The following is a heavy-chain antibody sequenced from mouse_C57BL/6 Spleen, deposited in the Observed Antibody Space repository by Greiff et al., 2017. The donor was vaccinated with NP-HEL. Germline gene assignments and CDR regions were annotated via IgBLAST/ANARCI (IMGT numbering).Heavy chain of an antibody. CDR2: INPYNGGT. V-gene: IGHV1-19*01. CDR1: GYTFTDYY. CDR3: ARSVYYGSSYWYFDV. D-gene: IGHD1-1*01. J-gene: IGHJ1*03. Sequence: VQLQQSGPVLVKPGASVKMSCKASGYTFTDYYMNWVKQSHGKSLEWIGVINPYNGGTSYNQKFKGKATLTVDKSSSTAYMELNSLTSEDSAVYYCARSVYYGSSYWYFDVWGTGTTVTVSS.